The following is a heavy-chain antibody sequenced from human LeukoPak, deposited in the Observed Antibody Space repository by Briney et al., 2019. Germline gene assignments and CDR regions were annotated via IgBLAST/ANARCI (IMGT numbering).Heavy chain of an antibody. J-gene: IGHJ4*02. V-gene: IGHV1-2*02. D-gene: IGHD3-22*01. Sequence: ASERVSCKASGYTFTGYYMHWVRQAPGQGLEWMGWINPHTGGTNYAQKFQGRVTMTRDSSISTAYMELSRLTSDDTAMYYCASLSGYYYVDYWGQGSLVTVSA. CDR1: GYTFTGYY. CDR3: ASLSGYYYVDY. CDR2: INPHTGGT.